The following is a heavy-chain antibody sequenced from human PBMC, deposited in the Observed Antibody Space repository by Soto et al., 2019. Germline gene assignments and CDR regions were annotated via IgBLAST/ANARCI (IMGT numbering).Heavy chain of an antibody. CDR3: ANSLSSWYPL. J-gene: IGHJ4*02. D-gene: IGHD6-13*01. CDR1: GFTFDDYA. CDR2: ISWNTGSI. Sequence: GGSLRLSCAASGFTFDDYAMHWVRQAPGKGLEWVSGISWNTGSIGYADSVKGRFTISRDNAKNSLYLQMNSLRAEDTAFYYCANSLSSWYPLWGQGTLVTVSS. V-gene: IGHV3-9*01.